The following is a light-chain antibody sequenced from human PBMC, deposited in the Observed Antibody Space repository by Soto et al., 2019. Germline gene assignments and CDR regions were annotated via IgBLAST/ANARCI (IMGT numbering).Light chain of an antibody. Sequence: EIVLTQSPGTLSLSPGESATRSCRASQSVSSSYLAWYQQKPGQAPRLLIYGASSRATGIPDRFSGSGSGTDFTLTISRLEPEDFAVYYCQQYGSSPPITFGQGTRLEIK. CDR1: QSVSSSY. V-gene: IGKV3-20*01. CDR2: GAS. CDR3: QQYGSSPPIT. J-gene: IGKJ5*01.